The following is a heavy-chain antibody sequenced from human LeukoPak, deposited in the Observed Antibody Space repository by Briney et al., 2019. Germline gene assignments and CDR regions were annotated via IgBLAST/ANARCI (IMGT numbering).Heavy chain of an antibody. D-gene: IGHD5-18*01. J-gene: IGHJ6*03. Sequence: GASVKVSCKASGYTFTGYYMHWVRQAPGQGLEWMGWINPNSGGTNYAQKFQGRVTMTRDTSISTAYMELSRLRSDDTAVYYCARLAHVDTAMVTYYYYYMDVWGKGTTVTLSS. V-gene: IGHV1-2*02. CDR2: INPNSGGT. CDR3: ARLAHVDTAMVTYYYYYMDV. CDR1: GYTFTGYY.